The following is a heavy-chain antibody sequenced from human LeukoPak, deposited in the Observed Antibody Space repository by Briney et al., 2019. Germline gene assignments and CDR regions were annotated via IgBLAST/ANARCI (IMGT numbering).Heavy chain of an antibody. CDR1: GYTFTSYY. J-gene: IGHJ1*01. D-gene: IGHD4-17*01. CDR2: INPSGGST. CDR3: ARATEFDYGDYAYYFQH. V-gene: IGHV1-46*01. Sequence: ASVKVSCKASGYTFTSYYMHWVRQAPGQGLEWMGIINPSGGSTSYAQKFRGRVTMTRDMSTSTVYMELSSLRSEDTAVYYCARATEFDYGDYAYYFQHWGQGTLVTVSS.